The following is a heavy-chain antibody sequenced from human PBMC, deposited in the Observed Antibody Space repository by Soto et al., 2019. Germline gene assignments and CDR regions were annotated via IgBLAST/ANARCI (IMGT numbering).Heavy chain of an antibody. J-gene: IGHJ3*02. CDR1: GGSISIGGYY. D-gene: IGHD3-22*01. CDR2: IYYSGRT. Sequence: PSETLSLTFTVSGGSISIGGYYWSLIRQHPXKXLEWMGYIYYSGRTQYNPSITSRVTISVDTYKNQFSLKMSSVTPADTAVYSCATGSYDSSGYYLTHDDFDIWGQGTMVTVSS. V-gene: IGHV4-31*03. CDR3: ATGSYDSSGYYLTHDDFDI.